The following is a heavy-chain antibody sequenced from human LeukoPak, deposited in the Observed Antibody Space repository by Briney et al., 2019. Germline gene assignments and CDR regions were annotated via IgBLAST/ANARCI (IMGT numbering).Heavy chain of an antibody. CDR1: GGSISSYY. V-gene: IGHV4-59*08. CDR2: IYYSGST. D-gene: IGHD1-7*01. J-gene: IGHJ6*03. CDR3: AGLTGTDYYYYYYMDV. Sequence: SETLSLTCTVSGGSISSYYWSWIRQPPGKGLEWIGYIYYSGSTNYNPSLKSRVTISVDTSKNQFSLKLSSVTAADTAVYYCAGLTGTDYYYYYYMDVWGKGTTVTVSS.